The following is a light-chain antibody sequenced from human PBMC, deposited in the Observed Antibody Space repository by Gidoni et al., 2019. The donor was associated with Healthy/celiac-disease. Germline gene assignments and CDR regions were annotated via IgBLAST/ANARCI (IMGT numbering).Light chain of an antibody. J-gene: IGKJ4*01. CDR2: EAS. CDR3: QQRSNWPLT. CDR1: QSVSSY. V-gene: IGKV3-11*01. Sequence: EIVLPPSPATLSLSPGERATLSCRASQSVSSYLTWYQQKPGQAPRLLIYEASNRATGIPARFSGSGSGTDFTLTISSLEPEDFAVYYCQQRSNWPLTFGGGTKVEIK.